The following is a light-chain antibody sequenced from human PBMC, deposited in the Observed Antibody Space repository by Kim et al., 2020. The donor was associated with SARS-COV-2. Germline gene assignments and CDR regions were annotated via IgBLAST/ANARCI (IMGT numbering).Light chain of an antibody. CDR2: GGS. J-gene: IGKJ2*03. CDR3: QQYSNWPPYS. V-gene: IGKV3-15*01. Sequence: VPPGESATFSCRASETVRRNVAWYQQKPGQAPRLLIYGGSTRATNIPGKFRGSGSGTEFTLTITSLQSEDSAVYYCQQYSNWPPYSFGQGTKLEI. CDR1: ETVRRN.